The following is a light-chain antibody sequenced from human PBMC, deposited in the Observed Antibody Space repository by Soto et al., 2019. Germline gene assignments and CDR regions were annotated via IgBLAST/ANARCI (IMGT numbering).Light chain of an antibody. V-gene: IGKV1-39*01. CDR2: AAS. J-gene: IGKJ5*01. Sequence: DIQMTQSPSSLSASVGDRVTITCRASQRVSNYLNWYQKKPGKAPNLLLYAASNLQSGVPSRFSGSGSETDFTLTISSLQPEDFATYYCQHGYSSPPTFGQGTRVDNK. CDR3: QHGYSSPPT. CDR1: QRVSNY.